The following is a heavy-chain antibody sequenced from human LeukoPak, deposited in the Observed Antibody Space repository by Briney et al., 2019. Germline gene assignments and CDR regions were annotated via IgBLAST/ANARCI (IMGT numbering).Heavy chain of an antibody. CDR3: AREDIVVVPAASFGMDV. D-gene: IGHD2-2*01. Sequence: ASVKVSCKASGYTFTGYYMHWVRQAPGQGLEWMGWINPNSGGTNYAQKFQGRVTMTRDTSISTAYMELSRLRSDDTAVYYCAREDIVVVPAASFGMDVWGQGTTVTASS. CDR1: GYTFTGYY. J-gene: IGHJ6*02. CDR2: INPNSGGT. V-gene: IGHV1-2*02.